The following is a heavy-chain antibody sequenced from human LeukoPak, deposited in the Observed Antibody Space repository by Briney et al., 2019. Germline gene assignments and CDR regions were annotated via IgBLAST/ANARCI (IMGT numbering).Heavy chain of an antibody. CDR3: ARVESAGGYYTGYFDY. Sequence: SETLSLTCTVSGGSISSHYWSWIRQPPGKGLEWIGYIYYSGSTNYNPSLKSRVTISVDTSKNQFSLKLSSVTAADTAVYYCARVESAGGYYTGYFDYWGQGTLVTVSS. CDR1: GGSISSHY. D-gene: IGHD3-3*01. V-gene: IGHV4-59*11. J-gene: IGHJ4*02. CDR2: IYYSGST.